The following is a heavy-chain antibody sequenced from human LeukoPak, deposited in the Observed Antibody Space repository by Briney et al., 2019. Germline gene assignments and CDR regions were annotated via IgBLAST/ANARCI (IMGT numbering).Heavy chain of an antibody. CDR2: IKEDGSVK. CDR1: GFTLSNFW. J-gene: IGHJ4*02. Sequence: GGSLRLSCAVSGFTLSNFWMAWVRQAPGKGLEWVANIKEDGSVKYYADSVKGRFTISRDNAKNSLYLQMNTLRVEDTAVYYCAQGGATISDYWGQGTLVTVSS. D-gene: IGHD5-12*01. V-gene: IGHV3-7*01. CDR3: AQGGATISDY.